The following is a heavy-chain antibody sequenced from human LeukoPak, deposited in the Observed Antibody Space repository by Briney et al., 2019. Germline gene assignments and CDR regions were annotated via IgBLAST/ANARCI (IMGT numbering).Heavy chain of an antibody. CDR1: GGSISSYY. CDR2: IYYSGST. D-gene: IGHD3-3*01. Sequence: SETLSLTCTVSGGSISSYYWSWIRQPPGKGLEWIGYIYYSGSTNYNPSLKSRVTISVDTSKNQFSLKLSSVTAADTAVYYCARRSNRPIDFAYYFDYWGRGTLVTVSS. J-gene: IGHJ4*02. V-gene: IGHV4-59*08. CDR3: ARRSNRPIDFAYYFDY.